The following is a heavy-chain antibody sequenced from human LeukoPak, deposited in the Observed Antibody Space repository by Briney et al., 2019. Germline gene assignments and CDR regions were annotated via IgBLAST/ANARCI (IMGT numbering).Heavy chain of an antibody. J-gene: IGHJ5*02. D-gene: IGHD4-23*01. CDR1: GGSISSYY. CDR3: ARHNSAGGWFDP. CDR2: IYYSGST. V-gene: IGHV4-59*08. Sequence: PSETLSLTCTVSGGSISSYYWSWIRQPPGKGLEWIGYIYYSGSTNYNPSLKSRVTISVDTSKNQFSLKLSSVTAADTAVYYCARHNSAGGWFDPWGQGTLVTVSS.